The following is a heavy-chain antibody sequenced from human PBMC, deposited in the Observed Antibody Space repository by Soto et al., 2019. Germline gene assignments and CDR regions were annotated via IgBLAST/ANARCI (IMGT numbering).Heavy chain of an antibody. J-gene: IGHJ3*02. D-gene: IGHD3-10*01. V-gene: IGHV4-31*03. Sequence: QVQLQESGPGLVKPSQTLSLTCTVSGGSIISGGYYWSWIRQHPGNGLECIGYIYYSGSTYYNPSLKSRVTISVATSQNQFSLKLSSVTAADTAVYYCARAYGSGSYWGAFDIWGQGTMVTVSS. CDR2: IYYSGST. CDR1: GGSIISGGYY. CDR3: ARAYGSGSYWGAFDI.